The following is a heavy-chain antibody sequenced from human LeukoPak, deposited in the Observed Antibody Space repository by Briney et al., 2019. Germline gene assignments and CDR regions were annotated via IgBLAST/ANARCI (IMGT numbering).Heavy chain of an antibody. D-gene: IGHD1-26*01. CDR1: GGTFSSYA. CDR2: IIPIFGTA. V-gene: IGHV1-69*05. CDR3: TRHLWELQDYYYMDV. J-gene: IGHJ6*03. Sequence: GSSVKVSCKASGGTFSSYAISWVRQAPGQGLEWMGRIIPIFGTANYAQKFQGRVTITTDESTSTAYMELSSLRSEDTAVYYCTRHLWELQDYYYMDVWGKGTTVTVSS.